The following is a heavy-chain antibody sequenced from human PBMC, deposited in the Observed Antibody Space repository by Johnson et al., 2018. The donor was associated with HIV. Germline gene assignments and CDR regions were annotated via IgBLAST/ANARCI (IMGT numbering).Heavy chain of an antibody. CDR2: IKQDGSEK. Sequence: VQLVESGGGLVQPGGSLRLSCAASGFTFSSYWMSWVRQAPGKGLEWVANIKQDGSEKYYADSVKGRFTISRDNSKNTLYLQMNSLIAEDTAVYRCAKARSGGPGAFDIWGQGTMVTVSS. CDR1: GFTFSSYW. V-gene: IGHV3-7*02. CDR3: AKARSGGPGAFDI. D-gene: IGHD6-19*01. J-gene: IGHJ3*02.